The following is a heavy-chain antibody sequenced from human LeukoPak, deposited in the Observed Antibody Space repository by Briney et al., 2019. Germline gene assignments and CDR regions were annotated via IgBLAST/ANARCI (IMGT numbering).Heavy chain of an antibody. V-gene: IGHV4-34*01. CDR3: ATLYGSGTTEDYFDY. CDR2: INHSGST. Sequence: PSETLSLTCAVYGGSFGGYYWSWIRQPPGKGLEWIGEINHSGSTNYNPPLKSRVTISVDTSKNQFSLKLSSVTAADTAVYYCATLYGSGTTEDYFDYWGQGTLVTVSS. CDR1: GGSFGGYY. D-gene: IGHD3-10*01. J-gene: IGHJ4*02.